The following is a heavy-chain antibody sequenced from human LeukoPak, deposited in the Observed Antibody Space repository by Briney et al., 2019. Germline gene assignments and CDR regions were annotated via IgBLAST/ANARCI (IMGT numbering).Heavy chain of an antibody. D-gene: IGHD6-25*01. CDR1: GFTFSDYV. CDR3: AREPSGLLFDY. J-gene: IGHJ4*02. CDR2: INHDAKFI. V-gene: IGHV3-48*02. Sequence: GGSLRLSCAASGFTFSDYVMSWVRQAPGKGLEWVSYINHDAKFIYYADSVKGRFTISRDNARNSLYLQMNSLRDEDTAVYYCAREPSGLLFDYWGLGTLVTVSS.